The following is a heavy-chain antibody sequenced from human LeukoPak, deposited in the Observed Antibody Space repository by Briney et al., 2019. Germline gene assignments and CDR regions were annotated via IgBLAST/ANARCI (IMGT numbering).Heavy chain of an antibody. CDR3: ARDHGYSYGDYYYGMDV. CDR2: IYSGGST. Sequence: GGSLRLSCAASGFTVSSNYMSWVRQAPGKGLEWVSVIYSGGSTYYADSVKGRFTISRDNSKNTLYLQMNSLRAEDTAVYYCARDHGYSYGDYYYGMDVWGQGTTVTVSS. J-gene: IGHJ6*02. D-gene: IGHD5-18*01. CDR1: GFTVSSNY. V-gene: IGHV3-66*01.